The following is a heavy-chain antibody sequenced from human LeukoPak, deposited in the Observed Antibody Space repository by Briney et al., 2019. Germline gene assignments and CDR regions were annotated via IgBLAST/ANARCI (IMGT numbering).Heavy chain of an antibody. CDR1: GFTFSFSW. Sequence: PGGSPRLSCAASGFTFSFSWMGWVRQAPGKGLEWVAFIKEDGGEKYYVDSVKGRFTISRDNAKNSLYLQMNSLRAEDTAVYYCARAGLVDTAMAPRAFDIWGQGTMVTVSS. CDR2: IKEDGGEK. CDR3: ARAGLVDTAMAPRAFDI. J-gene: IGHJ3*02. V-gene: IGHV3-7*03. D-gene: IGHD5-18*01.